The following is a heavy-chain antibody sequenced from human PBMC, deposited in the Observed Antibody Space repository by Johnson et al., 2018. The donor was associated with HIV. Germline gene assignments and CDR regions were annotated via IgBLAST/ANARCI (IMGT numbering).Heavy chain of an antibody. Sequence: QVQLVESGGGVVQPVGSLRLSCAASGFTFSGSGMHWVRQSPGKGLEWVAVISYDGNNKFYTDSVKGRFTISRDNSNNTLHLEMNSLRPEDTALYYCAKDRNWGASGAFDIWGQGTMVTVS. V-gene: IGHV3-30*18. CDR2: ISYDGNNK. D-gene: IGHD3-16*01. CDR1: GFTFSGSG. J-gene: IGHJ3*02. CDR3: AKDRNWGASGAFDI.